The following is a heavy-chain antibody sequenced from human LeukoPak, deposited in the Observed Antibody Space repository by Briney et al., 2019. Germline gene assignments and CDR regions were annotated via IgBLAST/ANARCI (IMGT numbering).Heavy chain of an antibody. CDR3: ARGCSSTKCPADY. J-gene: IGHJ4*02. V-gene: IGHV3-74*01. D-gene: IGHD2-2*01. CDR2: SSPDGTSA. CDR1: GFTLSSYY. Sequence: GGSLRLSCAASGFTLSSYYLHWVRQPPGEGLVWVSQSSPDGTSATYADAVKGRFTISRDNSKNTLYLQMNSLRAEDTAVYCCARGCSSTKCPADYWGQGTLVTVSS.